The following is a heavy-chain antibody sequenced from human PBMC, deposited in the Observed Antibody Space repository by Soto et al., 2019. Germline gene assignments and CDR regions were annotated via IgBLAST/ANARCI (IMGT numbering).Heavy chain of an antibody. J-gene: IGHJ5*02. CDR2: IYTSGST. Sequence: SETLSLTCTVSGGSISSYYWSWIRQPSWKGLEWIGRIYTSGSTNYNPSLKSRVTMSVETSKKQFSLKLSSVTAADTAVYYCAKDLTRQLAYWLDPWGQGTQVTVSS. CDR1: GGSISSYY. D-gene: IGHD6-6*01. CDR3: AKDLTRQLAYWLDP. V-gene: IGHV4-4*07.